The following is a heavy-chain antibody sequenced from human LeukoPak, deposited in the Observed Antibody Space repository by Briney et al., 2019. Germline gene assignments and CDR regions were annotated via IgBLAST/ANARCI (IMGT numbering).Heavy chain of an antibody. CDR3: ARDRGAAGGSFDY. D-gene: IGHD6-13*01. CDR1: GDSISSNY. Sequence: SETLSLTCIVSGDSISSNYWSWIRQPPGKGLEWIGYVYHSGSTNYNPSLKSRVTISEDTSKNQFSLKLNSVTAADTAVYYCARDRGAAGGSFDYWGQGTLVTVSS. CDR2: VYHSGST. J-gene: IGHJ4*02. V-gene: IGHV4-59*01.